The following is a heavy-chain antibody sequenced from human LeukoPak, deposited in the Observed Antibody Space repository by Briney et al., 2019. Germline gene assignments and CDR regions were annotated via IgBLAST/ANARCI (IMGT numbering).Heavy chain of an antibody. J-gene: IGHJ1*01. CDR1: GGSLSDYP. CDR2: IKVGGGT. V-gene: IGHV4-34*01. CDR3: ARGAPGY. Sequence: PSETLSLTCAVYGGSLSDYPWTWIRQPPGKGLEWIGHIKVGGGTKYNPSLNSRVTMSLDPSKNQCSLKLTSVSAADTAVYYCARGAPGYWGQGTLVTVSS.